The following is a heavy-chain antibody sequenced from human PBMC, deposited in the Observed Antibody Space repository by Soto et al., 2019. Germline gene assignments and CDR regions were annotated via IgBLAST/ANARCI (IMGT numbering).Heavy chain of an antibody. CDR2: INHRGST. V-gene: IGHV4-34*01. Sequence: QVQLQQWGAGLLKPSETLSLTCAVYGGSFSGYYWSWIRQPPGKGLEWIGEINHRGSTNYNPSLKSRVTISVDTSKNQFSLKLSSVTAADTAVYYCARSFMMRARQGDYWGQGTLVTVSS. D-gene: IGHD6-6*01. J-gene: IGHJ4*02. CDR3: ARSFMMRARQGDY. CDR1: GGSFSGYY.